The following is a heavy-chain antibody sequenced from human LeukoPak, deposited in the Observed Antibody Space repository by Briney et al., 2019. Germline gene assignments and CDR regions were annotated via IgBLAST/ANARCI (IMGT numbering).Heavy chain of an antibody. CDR1: GYSISSGYY. CDR2: IYHSGST. Sequence: SETLSLTCTVSGYSISSGYYWGWIRQPPGKGLEWIGSIYHSGSTYYNPSLKSRVTISVDTSKNQFSLKLSSVTAADTAVYYCARHGGLRRRPYLTGFSLTFDPWGQGTLVTVSS. D-gene: IGHD3-9*01. CDR3: ARHGGLRRRPYLTGFSLTFDP. V-gene: IGHV4-38-2*02. J-gene: IGHJ5*02.